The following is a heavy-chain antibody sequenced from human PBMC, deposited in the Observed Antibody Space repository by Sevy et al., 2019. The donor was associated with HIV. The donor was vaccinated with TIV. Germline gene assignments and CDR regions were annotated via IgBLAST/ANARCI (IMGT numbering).Heavy chain of an antibody. CDR3: VKDKVDGDSGYGLVDF. CDR1: GFTFDDYA. CDR2: LSRHSGTI. D-gene: IGHD5-12*01. J-gene: IGHJ4*02. Sequence: GGSLRLSCAAPGFTFDDYAMHWVRQAPGKGLEWVSGLSRHSGTIGYADSVKGRFTISRDNARNSLYLQMNSLRAEDTASYYCVKDKVDGDSGYGLVDFWGQGTLVTVSS. V-gene: IGHV3-9*01.